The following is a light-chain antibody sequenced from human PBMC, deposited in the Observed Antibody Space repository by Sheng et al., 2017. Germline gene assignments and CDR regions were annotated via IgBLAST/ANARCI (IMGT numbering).Light chain of an antibody. CDR1: QSVLSSANNKNY. Sequence: DIVMTQSPDSLTASLGERATINCRSSQSVLSSANNKNYLAWYQQKPGQPPKLLIYWASTRESGVPDRFSGSGSGTDFTLTISSLQAEDVSFYYCQQYYSGLTFGGGTKVEIK. CDR3: QQYYSGLT. V-gene: IGKV4-1*01. CDR2: WAS. J-gene: IGKJ4*01.